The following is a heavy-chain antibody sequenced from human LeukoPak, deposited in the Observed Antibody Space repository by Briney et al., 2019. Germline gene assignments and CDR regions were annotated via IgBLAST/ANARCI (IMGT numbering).Heavy chain of an antibody. V-gene: IGHV3-21*01. CDR1: GFTFSSYS. CDR3: ARDYRSERYSN. CDR2: ISSSSSYI. D-gene: IGHD3-10*01. Sequence: PGGSLRLSCAASGFTFSSYSMNWVRQAPGKGLEWVSSISSSSSYIYYADSVKGRFTISRDNAKSSLYLHMNTLRAEDTAVYYCARDYRSERYSNWGQGTLVTVSA. J-gene: IGHJ4*02.